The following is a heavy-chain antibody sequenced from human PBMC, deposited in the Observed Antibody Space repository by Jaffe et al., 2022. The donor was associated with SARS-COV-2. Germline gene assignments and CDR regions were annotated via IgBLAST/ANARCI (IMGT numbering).Heavy chain of an antibody. CDR3: VKGPYCSSTSCYTVGVNDF. D-gene: IGHD2-2*02. V-gene: IGHV3-23*01. CDR1: GFTFSSYA. Sequence: EVQLLESGGGLVQPGGSLRLSCAASGFTFSSYAMSWVRQAPGKGLEWVSAISGSGNSTYYADSVKGRFTISRDNSKNTLYLQMNSLRAEDTAVYYCVKGPYCSSTSCYTVGVNDFWGQGTLVTVSS. CDR2: ISGSGNST. J-gene: IGHJ4*02.